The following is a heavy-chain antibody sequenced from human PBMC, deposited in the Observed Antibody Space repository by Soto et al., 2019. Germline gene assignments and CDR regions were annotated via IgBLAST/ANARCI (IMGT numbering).Heavy chain of an antibody. D-gene: IGHD5-18*01. CDR3: AREPYTAMAPDV. V-gene: IGHV1-69*13. Sequence: ASVKVSCKAAGGTFSSYAISWVRQAPGQGLEWMGGIIPIFGTANYAQKFQGRVTITADESTSTAYMELSSRRPEDTAVYYCAREPYTAMAPDVWGQGTTVTVSS. J-gene: IGHJ6*02. CDR1: GGTFSSYA. CDR2: IIPIFGTA.